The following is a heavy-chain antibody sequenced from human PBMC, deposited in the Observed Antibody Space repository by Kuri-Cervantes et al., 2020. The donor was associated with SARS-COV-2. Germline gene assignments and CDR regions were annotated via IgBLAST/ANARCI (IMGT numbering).Heavy chain of an antibody. Sequence: VPETCKAPSGTFSNYAISWVRQASGQGLEWMGGIITILGIPNYAQNFQGRVTITADKSTSTAYMELRSLRSDDTAVYYCARDHNPDYDFWSGYYRGYYYYYGMDVWGQGTTVTVSS. CDR3: ARDHNPDYDFWSGYYRGYYYYYGMDV. J-gene: IGHJ6*02. V-gene: IGHV1-69*04. CDR2: IITILGIP. D-gene: IGHD3-3*01. CDR1: SGTFSNYA.